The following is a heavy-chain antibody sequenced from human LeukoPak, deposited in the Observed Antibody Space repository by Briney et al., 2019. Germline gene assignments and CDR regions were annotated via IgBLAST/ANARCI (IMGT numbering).Heavy chain of an antibody. D-gene: IGHD6-19*01. CDR3: ARRTVAGTDYYFDY. CDR2: IYYSGST. Sequence: SETLSLTRTVSGGSISSSSYYWGWIRQPPGKGLEWIGSIYYSGSTYYNPSLKSRVTISVDTSKNQFSLKLSSVTAADTAVYYCARRTVAGTDYYFDYWGQGTLVTVSS. CDR1: GGSISSSSYY. J-gene: IGHJ4*02. V-gene: IGHV4-39*01.